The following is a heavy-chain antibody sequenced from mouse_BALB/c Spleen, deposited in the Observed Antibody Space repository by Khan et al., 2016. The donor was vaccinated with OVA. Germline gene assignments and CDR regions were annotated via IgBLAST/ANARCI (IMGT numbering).Heavy chain of an antibody. D-gene: IGHD1-1*01. CDR2: ILPGSGST. CDR1: GYTFSSYW. Sequence: VQLQQSGADLMKPGASVKISCKVAGYTFSSYWIEWIKQRPGHGLEWIGEILPGSGSTNCNEKFKGQATFTADTSANTAYRQLSSLTSEDSAVYYCARVNSGNRNYFDYWGQGTTLTVSS. V-gene: IGHV1-9*01. J-gene: IGHJ2*01. CDR3: ARVNSGNRNYFDY.